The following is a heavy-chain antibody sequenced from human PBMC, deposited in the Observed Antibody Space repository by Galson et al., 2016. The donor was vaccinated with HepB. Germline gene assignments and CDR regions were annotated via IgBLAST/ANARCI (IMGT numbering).Heavy chain of an antibody. D-gene: IGHD2-21*02. CDR2: ITTWDIT. CDR1: GFTAKDYN. J-gene: IGHJ5*02. V-gene: IGHV3-69-1*01. CDR3: AGCVTFSQFSWFRP. Sequence: SLRLSCAASGFTAKDYNMNWLRQVPGRGLEWISTITTWDITHYADSVKGRFTMSRDRDRNSVVLQMTGLRVDDTAVYYCAGCVTFSQFSWFRPWGQGTLVSVSS.